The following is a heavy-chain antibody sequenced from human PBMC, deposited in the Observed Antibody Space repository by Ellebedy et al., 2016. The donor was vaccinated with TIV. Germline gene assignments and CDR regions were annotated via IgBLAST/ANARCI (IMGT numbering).Heavy chain of an antibody. CDR1: GFTFNIFW. CDR2: LYYGGNS. V-gene: IGHV4-39*01. Sequence: MPGGSLRLSCAASGFTFNIFWMGWIRQAPGEGLEWIGSLYYGGNSYYKASLRSRVSISADSSKNQFSLRLSSVTATDTAVYYCARVLPAASSGDRFDSWGQGTLVTVSS. J-gene: IGHJ4*02. CDR3: ARVLPAASSGDRFDS. D-gene: IGHD2-2*01.